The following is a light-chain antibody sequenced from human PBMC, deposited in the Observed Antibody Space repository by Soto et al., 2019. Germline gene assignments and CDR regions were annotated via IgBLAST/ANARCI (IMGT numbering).Light chain of an antibody. CDR1: QSVSNY. CDR2: DAS. V-gene: IGKV3-11*01. J-gene: IGKJ5*01. CDR3: QQRSNWIT. Sequence: EIVLTQSPATLSLSPGERATLSCRASQSVSNYLAWYQHKPGQAPRLLIYDASNRATGIPARFSGSGSGTDFTLTISSLEPEDSAVYYCQQRSNWITFGQGTRLEIK.